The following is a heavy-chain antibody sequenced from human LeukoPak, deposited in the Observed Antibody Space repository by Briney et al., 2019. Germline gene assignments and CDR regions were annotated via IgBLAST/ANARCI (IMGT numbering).Heavy chain of an antibody. J-gene: IGHJ4*02. CDR3: ARGPTDLYSSGWAFDY. D-gene: IGHD6-19*01. CDR2: INHSGST. V-gene: IGHV4-34*01. CDR1: GGSFSGYY. Sequence: SETLSLTCAVYGGSFSGYYWSWIRQPPGKGLEWIGEINHSGSTNYNPSLKSRDTISVDTSKNQFSLKLSSVTAADTAVYYCARGPTDLYSSGWAFDYWGQGTLVTVSS.